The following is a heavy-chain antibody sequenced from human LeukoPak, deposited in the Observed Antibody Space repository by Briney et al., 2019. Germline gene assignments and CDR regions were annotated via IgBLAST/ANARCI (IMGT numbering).Heavy chain of an antibody. CDR1: GFSFSSYS. D-gene: IGHD6-13*01. CDR2: ISSSSSYI. J-gene: IGHJ4*02. CDR3: ARDSTRWFSPSDH. V-gene: IGHV3-21*01. Sequence: GGSLRLSCAGSGFSFSSYSMNWVRQTPGKGLEWVSSISSSSSYIYYADSVKGRFTVSRDNAKNSLYLQMNTLRADDTAVYYCARDSTRWFSPSDHWGQGMLVTVSS.